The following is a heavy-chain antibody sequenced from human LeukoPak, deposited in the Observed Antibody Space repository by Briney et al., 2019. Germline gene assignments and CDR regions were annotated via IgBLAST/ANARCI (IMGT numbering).Heavy chain of an antibody. Sequence: GGSLSLSCAASGFTVSSNYMSGVRQAPGRGLVWVAGIYSGGSTYYADSVKGRFTISRDNSKNTLYLQMNSLRAEDTAVYYCARAPRAAAGSFDYWGQGTLVTVSS. CDR1: GFTVSSNY. J-gene: IGHJ4*02. CDR3: ARAPRAAAGSFDY. V-gene: IGHV3-53*05. CDR2: IYSGGST. D-gene: IGHD6-13*01.